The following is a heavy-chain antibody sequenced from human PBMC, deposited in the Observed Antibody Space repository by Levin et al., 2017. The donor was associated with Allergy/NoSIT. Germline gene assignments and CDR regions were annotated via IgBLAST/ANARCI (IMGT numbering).Heavy chain of an antibody. Sequence: SQTLSLTCTVSGGSISSSSYYWGWIRQPPGKGLEWIGSIYYSGSTYYNPSLKSRVTISVDTSKNQFSLKLSSVTAADTAVYYCASGRRGYSGYDHAFDIWGQGTMVTVSS. CDR1: GGSISSSSYY. CDR2: IYYSGST. D-gene: IGHD5-12*01. V-gene: IGHV4-39*01. J-gene: IGHJ3*02. CDR3: ASGRRGYSGYDHAFDI.